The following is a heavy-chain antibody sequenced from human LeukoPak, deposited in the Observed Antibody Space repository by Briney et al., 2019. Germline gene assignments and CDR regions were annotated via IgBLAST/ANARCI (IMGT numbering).Heavy chain of an antibody. CDR2: ISYDGSNK. V-gene: IGHV3-30*18. CDR1: GFTFSSYG. D-gene: IGHD3-3*01. Sequence: GGSLRLSCAASGFTFSSYGMHWVRQAPGKGLEWVAVISYDGSNKYYADSVKGRFTISRDNSKNTLYLQMNSLRAEDTAVYYCAKDSVVYDLWSGSTYDYWGQGTLVTVSS. J-gene: IGHJ4*02. CDR3: AKDSVVYDLWSGSTYDY.